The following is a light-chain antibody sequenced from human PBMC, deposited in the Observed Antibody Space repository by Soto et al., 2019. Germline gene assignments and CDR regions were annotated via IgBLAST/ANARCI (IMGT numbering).Light chain of an antibody. CDR1: QSISNF. Sequence: EIVLTQSPATLSLSPGERATLSCRASQSISNFLAWYQQKPGQPPRLLIFDASNRATGVPARFSGSGSGTDFTLTISSLDPEDFAVYYCQQYDTSATFGQGTKLEI. CDR3: QQYDTSAT. V-gene: IGKV3-11*01. J-gene: IGKJ2*01. CDR2: DAS.